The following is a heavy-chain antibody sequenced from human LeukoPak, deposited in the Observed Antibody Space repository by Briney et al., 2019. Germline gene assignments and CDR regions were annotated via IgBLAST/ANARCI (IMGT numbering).Heavy chain of an antibody. Sequence: SETLSLTCAVYGGSFSGYYWGWIRQPPGKGLEWIGEINHSGSTNYNPSLKSRVTISVDTSKNQFSLKLSSVTAADTAVYYCARGLSSWYEPSFDYWGQGTLVTVSS. J-gene: IGHJ4*02. CDR1: GGSFSGYY. CDR2: INHSGST. D-gene: IGHD6-13*01. CDR3: ARGLSSWYEPSFDY. V-gene: IGHV4-34*01.